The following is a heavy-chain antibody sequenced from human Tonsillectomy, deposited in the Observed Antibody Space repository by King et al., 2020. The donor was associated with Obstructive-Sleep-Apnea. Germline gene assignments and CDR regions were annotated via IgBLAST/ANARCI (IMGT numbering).Heavy chain of an antibody. J-gene: IGHJ6*02. CDR2: INPSGGSR. V-gene: IGHV1-46*03. CDR3: ARDHRTVSTTYYYGMDV. Sequence: VQLVESGAEVKKPGASVKVSCKASGYTFTSYYMHWVRQAPGQGLEWMGIINPSGGSRSYAQKFQGRLTMTRGTSTSTVYMELSSLRSEDTAVYYCARDHRTVSTTYYYGMDVWGQGTTVTVSS. D-gene: IGHD4-11*01. CDR1: GYTFTSYY.